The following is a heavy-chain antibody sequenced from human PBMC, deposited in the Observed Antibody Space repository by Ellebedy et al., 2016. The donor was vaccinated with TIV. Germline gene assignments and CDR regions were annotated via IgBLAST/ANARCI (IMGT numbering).Heavy chain of an antibody. CDR2: ISFDGSNK. CDR3: ARDRTVAHWYFDL. Sequence: GESLKISCAASGFTFSSYAMHWVRQAPGKGLEWVVFISFDGSNKYYADSVKGRFTISRDNSKNTLYLQMNSLRAEDTAVYYCARDRTVAHWYFDLWGRGTLVTVSS. CDR1: GFTFSSYA. D-gene: IGHD4-23*01. V-gene: IGHV3-30-3*01. J-gene: IGHJ2*01.